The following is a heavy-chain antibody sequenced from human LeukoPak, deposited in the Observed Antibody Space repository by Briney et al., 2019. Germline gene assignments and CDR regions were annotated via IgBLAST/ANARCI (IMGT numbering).Heavy chain of an antibody. CDR1: GFTFSSYG. V-gene: IGHV3-30*02. J-gene: IGHJ4*02. CDR3: AKSSGSYPWYYFDY. D-gene: IGHD1-26*01. Sequence: GGSLRLSCAASGFTFSSYGMHWVRQAPGKRLEWVAFIRYDGSNKYYADSVKGRFTISRDNSKNTLYLQMNSLRAEDTAVYYCAKSSGSYPWYYFDYWGQGTLVTVSS. CDR2: IRYDGSNK.